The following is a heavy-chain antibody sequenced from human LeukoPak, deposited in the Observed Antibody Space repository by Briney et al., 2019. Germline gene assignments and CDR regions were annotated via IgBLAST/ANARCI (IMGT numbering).Heavy chain of an antibody. J-gene: IGHJ4*02. CDR2: ISSSGRNT. D-gene: IGHD3-10*01. V-gene: IGHV3-23*01. CDR1: GFTFSNYA. CDR3: ARKYYYGSGSYYAFDY. Sequence: GGSLRLSCAASGFTFSNYAMSWVRQAPGKGPEWVPAISSSGRNTFYADSVKGRFTISRDNSKNTLYLQMNSLRAEDTAVYYCARKYYYGSGSYYAFDYWGQGTLVTVSS.